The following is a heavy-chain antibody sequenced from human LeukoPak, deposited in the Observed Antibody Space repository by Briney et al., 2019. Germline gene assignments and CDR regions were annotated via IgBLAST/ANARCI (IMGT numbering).Heavy chain of an antibody. CDR3: ARMGDDSSGPFDF. CDR2: IYTSGST. V-gene: IGHV4-4*07. J-gene: IGHJ5*01. D-gene: IGHD3-22*01. Sequence: SETVSLTCTVSGGSISSYYWSWTRQPAGKGLVWIGRIYTSGSTDYDPSRKSGVTMSLDTSKNQFSLRLTSVTAADTAVYYCARMGDDSSGPFDFWGQASLVSVSS. CDR1: GGSISSYY.